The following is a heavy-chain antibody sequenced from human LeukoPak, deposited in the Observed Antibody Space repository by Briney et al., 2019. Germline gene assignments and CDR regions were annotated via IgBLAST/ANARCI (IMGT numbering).Heavy chain of an antibody. J-gene: IGHJ4*02. CDR2: IYTSGST. V-gene: IGHV4-4*07. D-gene: IGHD6-13*01. Sequence: SETLSLTCTVSGDSITNYYWSWIRQPAGKGLEWIGRIYTSGSTNYNPSLKSRVTMSVDTSKNQFSLKLSSVTAADTAVYYCARGLYSSSWYFDYWGQGTLVTVSS. CDR3: ARGLYSSSWYFDY. CDR1: GDSITNYY.